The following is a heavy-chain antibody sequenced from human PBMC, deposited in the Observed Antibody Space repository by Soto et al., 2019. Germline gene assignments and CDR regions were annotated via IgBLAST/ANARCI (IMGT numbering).Heavy chain of an antibody. CDR2: ISHGGTP. V-gene: IGHV4-34*01. D-gene: IGHD2-2*02. CDR1: GGSFTDYY. CDR3: SRAHTQRMTLSRTAAIMGNQLDP. J-gene: IGHJ5*02. Sequence: PSETLSLTCSVSGGSFTDYYWTWIRQPPGKPLEWVGEISHGGTPNDNPVLQSRVTITMDTSRSKSTLYLTSMTATATAVYYCSRAHTQRMTLSRTAAIMGNQLDPWGQGILVTVSS.